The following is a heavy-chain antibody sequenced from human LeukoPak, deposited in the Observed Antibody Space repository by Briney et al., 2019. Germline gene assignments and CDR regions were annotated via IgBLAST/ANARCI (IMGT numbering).Heavy chain of an antibody. CDR1: GGSISSYY. Sequence: SETLSLTCTVSGGSISSYYWSWIRQPPGTGLEWIGYIYYSGSTNYNPSLKSRVTISVDTSKNQFSLKLSSVTAADTAVYYCARESGMSSFDYWGQGTLVTVSS. J-gene: IGHJ4*02. V-gene: IGHV4-59*01. CDR3: ARESGMSSFDY. CDR2: IYYSGST. D-gene: IGHD3-10*01.